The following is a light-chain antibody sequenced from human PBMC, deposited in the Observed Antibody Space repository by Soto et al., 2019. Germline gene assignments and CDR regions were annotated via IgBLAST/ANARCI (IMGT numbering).Light chain of an antibody. CDR1: QVVTRNS. CDR3: HQYATSPT. Sequence: EIVLTQSPDTLYLSPGERVTLSCRACQVVTRNSLAWYQHRRGQTPRLLIYGASFRAIGTPDRFSGSGSGTDFTLTISDLEPEDFAVYFCHQYATSPTFGGGTKVEI. J-gene: IGKJ4*01. CDR2: GAS. V-gene: IGKV3-20*01.